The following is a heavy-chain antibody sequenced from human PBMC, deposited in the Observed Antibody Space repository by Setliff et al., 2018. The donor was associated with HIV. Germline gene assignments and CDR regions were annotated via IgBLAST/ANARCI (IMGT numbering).Heavy chain of an antibody. J-gene: IGHJ1*01. CDR3: ARAGYYGSTSYWEYFQH. CDR2: IYHSGNT. D-gene: IGHD3-22*01. CDR1: GYSISSGYY. Sequence: SETLSLTCAVSGYSISSGYYWGWIRQPPGKGLEWIGHIYHSGNTYYSPSLKSRVTISVDMSKNQFSLKLSSVTAADTAVYYCARAGYYGSTSYWEYFQHWGQGTLVTVSS. V-gene: IGHV4-38-2*01.